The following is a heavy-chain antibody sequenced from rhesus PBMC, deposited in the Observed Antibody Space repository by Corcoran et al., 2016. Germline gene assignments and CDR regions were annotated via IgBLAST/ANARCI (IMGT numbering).Heavy chain of an antibody. V-gene: IGHV4S10*01. CDR3: ARVLAGD. Sequence: QVQLQESGPGVVKPSETLSLTCAVSGGSISDSYRWSWIRQPPGKGLEWIGYIYGSSKSTKYNHSLKSRVTISKDTSKNQFSLKLSSVTAADTAVYYCARVLAGDWGQGVLVTVSS. CDR2: IYGSSKST. J-gene: IGHJ4*01. D-gene: IGHD6-25*01. CDR1: GGSISDSYR.